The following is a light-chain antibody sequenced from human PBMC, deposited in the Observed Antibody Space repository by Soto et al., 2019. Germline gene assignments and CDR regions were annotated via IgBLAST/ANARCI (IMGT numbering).Light chain of an antibody. CDR2: GNS. CDR1: SSNIGAGYD. J-gene: IGLJ2*01. Sequence: QSVLTQPPSVSGAPGQRVTISCTGSSSNIGAGYDVHWYQQLPGTAPKLLIYGNSNRPSGVPDRFSGSKSGTSASLAITGLQAEDGAEYYRQSYDRSLGGVVFGGGTKLTVL. CDR3: QSYDRSLGGVV. V-gene: IGLV1-40*01.